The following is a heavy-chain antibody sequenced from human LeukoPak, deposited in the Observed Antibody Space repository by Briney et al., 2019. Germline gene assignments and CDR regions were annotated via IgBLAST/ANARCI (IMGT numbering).Heavy chain of an antibody. J-gene: IGHJ5*02. CDR2: IYRTGST. Sequence: SETLSLTCTFSGYSISSGYYWGWIRQPPGKGLEWIGSIYRTGSTLYNPSFKSRLSISMNTSKNQFSLNLSSVTAADTAVYYCARDLRGYSSSWFDPWGQGTLVTVSS. CDR1: GYSISSGYY. D-gene: IGHD6-13*01. V-gene: IGHV4-38-2*02. CDR3: ARDLRGYSSSWFDP.